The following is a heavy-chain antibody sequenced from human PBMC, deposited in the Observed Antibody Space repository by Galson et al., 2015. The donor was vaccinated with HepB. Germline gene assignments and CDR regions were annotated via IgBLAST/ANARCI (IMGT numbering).Heavy chain of an antibody. CDR1: GGSISSSPYY. V-gene: IGHV4-39*02. Sequence: LSLTCTVSGGSISSSPYYWGWIRQPPGKGLEWIGNIYYNGITYYNPSLRSRVTISVDTSRNHFSLKLSSVTAADTAVYYCARQFSGNFYFQHTIDIWGQGTLVTVSS. CDR3: ARQFSGNFYFQHTIDI. J-gene: IGHJ3*02. CDR2: IYYNGIT. D-gene: IGHD1-26*01.